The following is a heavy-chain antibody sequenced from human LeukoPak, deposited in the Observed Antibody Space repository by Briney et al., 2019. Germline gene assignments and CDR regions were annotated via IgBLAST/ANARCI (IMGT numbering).Heavy chain of an antibody. CDR1: GGTFSSYA. V-gene: IGHV1-69*01. D-gene: IGHD3-22*01. Sequence: GSSVKVSCKASGGTFSSYAISWVRQAPGQGLEWMGGIIPIFGTANYAQKFQGRVTITADESTSTAYMELSSLRSEDTAVYYCARDHIDYYDSSRNWFDPWGQGTLVTVSS. CDR3: ARDHIDYYDSSRNWFDP. J-gene: IGHJ5*02. CDR2: IIPIFGTA.